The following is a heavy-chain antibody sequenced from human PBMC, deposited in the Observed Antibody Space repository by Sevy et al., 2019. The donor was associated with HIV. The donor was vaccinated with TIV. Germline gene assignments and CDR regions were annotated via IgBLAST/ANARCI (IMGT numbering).Heavy chain of an antibody. Sequence: GGSLRLSCAASGFTFSNAWMSWVRQAPGKGLEWVGRIKSKTDGGTTDYAAPVKDRFTISRDDSKNTLYLQMNSLKTEDTAVYYCTNTYYYDSSGYYKRGWFDPWGQGTLVTVSS. CDR2: IKSKTDGGTT. J-gene: IGHJ5*02. V-gene: IGHV3-15*01. D-gene: IGHD3-22*01. CDR1: GFTFSNAW. CDR3: TNTYYYDSSGYYKRGWFDP.